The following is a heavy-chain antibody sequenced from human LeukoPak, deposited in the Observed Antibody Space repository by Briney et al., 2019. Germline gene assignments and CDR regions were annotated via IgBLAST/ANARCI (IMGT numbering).Heavy chain of an antibody. CDR2: ISAYNGNT. CDR1: GYTFTSYG. CDR3: ARDRQRGLGYCSSTSCLSAPFDY. V-gene: IGHV1-18*01. D-gene: IGHD2-2*01. Sequence: ASVKVSCKASGYTFTSYGISWVRQAPGQGLEWMGWISAYNGNTNYSQKLQGRVTMTTDTSTSTAYMELRRMRSDDTAVYYCARDRQRGLGYCSSTSCLSAPFDYWGQGTLVTVSS. J-gene: IGHJ4*02.